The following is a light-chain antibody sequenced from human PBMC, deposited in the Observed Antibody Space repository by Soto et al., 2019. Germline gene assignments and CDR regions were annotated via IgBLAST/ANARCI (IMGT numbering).Light chain of an antibody. V-gene: IGKV3-20*01. CDR3: QQYGSSPIT. CDR2: ATS. J-gene: IGKJ4*01. Sequence: IVLTQSPGTLSLSPGERATLSCRASQSVSSYFAWYQQKPGQAPRLLIYATSSRATGIPDRFSGSGSGTDFTLTISRLEPEDFAVYFCQQYGSSPITFGGGTKVDIK. CDR1: QSVSSY.